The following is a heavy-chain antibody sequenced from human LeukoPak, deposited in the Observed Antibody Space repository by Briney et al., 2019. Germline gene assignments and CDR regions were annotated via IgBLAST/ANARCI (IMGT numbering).Heavy chain of an antibody. D-gene: IGHD3-3*01. CDR2: ISSNGGST. V-gene: IGHV3-64*01. J-gene: IGHJ4*02. Sequence: GGSLRLSCAASGFTFSSYAMHWVRQAPGKGLEYVSAISSNGGSTFHANSVKGRFTISRDYSKNTLYRQMNGLRAEDPAVYYCAKRSGGPSPFDYWGQGTLVTVSS. CDR3: AKRSGGPSPFDY. CDR1: GFTFSSYA.